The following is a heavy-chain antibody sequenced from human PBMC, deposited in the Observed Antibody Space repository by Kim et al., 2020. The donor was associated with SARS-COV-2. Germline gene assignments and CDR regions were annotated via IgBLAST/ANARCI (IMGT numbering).Heavy chain of an antibody. D-gene: IGHD4-17*01. J-gene: IGHJ3*02. CDR3: TTDDYDAFDI. CDR2: T. V-gene: IGHV3-15*01. Sequence: TDYAAPVKGRFTISRDDSKNTLYLQMNSLKTEDTAVYYCTTDDYDAFDIWGQGTMVTVSS.